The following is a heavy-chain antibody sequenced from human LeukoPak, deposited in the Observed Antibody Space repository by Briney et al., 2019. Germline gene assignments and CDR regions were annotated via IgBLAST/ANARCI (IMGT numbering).Heavy chain of an antibody. Sequence: RASVKVSCNASGYTFTKYGITWVRQAPGQGLEWMGWISTYNGNTNYAQKLQGRVTMTTDTSTSTAYMELRSLISDDAAVYYCARGDDYGDYWGLYWGQGTLVTVSS. D-gene: IGHD4-17*01. CDR1: GYTFTKYG. CDR3: ARGDDYGDYWGLY. V-gene: IGHV1-18*01. CDR2: ISTYNGNT. J-gene: IGHJ4*02.